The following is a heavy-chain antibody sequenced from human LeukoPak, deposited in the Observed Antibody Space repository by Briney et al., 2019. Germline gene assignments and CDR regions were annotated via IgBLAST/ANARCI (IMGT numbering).Heavy chain of an antibody. V-gene: IGHV4-39*02. CDR3: ARDARPYQLPNYFDY. Sequence: SETLSLTCTVSGGSISSSSYYWGWIRQPPGKGLEWIGSIYYSGSTYYNPSLKSQVTISVDTSKNQFSLKLSSVTAADTAVYYCARDARPYQLPNYFDYWGQGTLVTVSS. D-gene: IGHD2-2*01. J-gene: IGHJ4*02. CDR1: GGSISSSSYY. CDR2: IYYSGST.